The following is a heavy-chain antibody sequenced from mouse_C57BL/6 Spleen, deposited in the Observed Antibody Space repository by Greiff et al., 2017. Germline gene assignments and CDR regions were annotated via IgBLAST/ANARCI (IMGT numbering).Heavy chain of an antibody. CDR2: ISYDGSN. Sequence: EVQLQESGPGLVIPSQSLSLTCSVTGYSITSGYYWNWIRQFPGNKLEWMGYISYDGSNNYNPSLKNRISITRDTSKNQFFLKLNSVTTEDTATYYCASWAYYYAMDYWGQGTSVTVSS. V-gene: IGHV3-6*01. D-gene: IGHD4-1*01. J-gene: IGHJ4*01. CDR3: ASWAYYYAMDY. CDR1: GYSITSGYY.